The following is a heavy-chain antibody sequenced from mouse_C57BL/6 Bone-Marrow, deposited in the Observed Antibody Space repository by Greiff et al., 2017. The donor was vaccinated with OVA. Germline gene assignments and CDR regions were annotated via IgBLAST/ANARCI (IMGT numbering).Heavy chain of an antibody. CDR1: GYSITSGYD. CDR2: ISYSGST. V-gene: IGHV3-1*01. J-gene: IGHJ3*01. Sequence: EVKLMESGPGMVKPSQSLSLTCTVTGYSITSGYDWHWIRHFPGNKLEWMGYISYSGSTNYNPSLKSRISITHDTSKNHFFLKLNSVTTEDTATYYCARDGVYDAPFAYWGQGTLVTVSA. CDR3: ARDGVYDAPFAY. D-gene: IGHD2-3*01.